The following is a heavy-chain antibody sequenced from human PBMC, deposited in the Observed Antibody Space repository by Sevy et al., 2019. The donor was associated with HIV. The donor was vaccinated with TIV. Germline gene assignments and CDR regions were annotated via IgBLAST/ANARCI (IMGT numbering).Heavy chain of an antibody. Sequence: SETLSLTCTVSGGSVSSGSYYWSWIRQPPGKGLKWIGYIYYSGSTNYNPSLKSRVTISVDTSKNQFSLKLSSVTAVDTAVYYCVITAPGQNHYYYYYGMDVWGQGTTVTVSS. V-gene: IGHV4-61*01. J-gene: IGHJ6*02. CDR2: IYYSGST. D-gene: IGHD1-20*01. CDR3: VITAPGQNHYYYYYGMDV. CDR1: GGSVSSGSYY.